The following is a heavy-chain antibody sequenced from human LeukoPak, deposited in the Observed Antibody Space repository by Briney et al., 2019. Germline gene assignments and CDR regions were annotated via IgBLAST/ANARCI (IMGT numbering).Heavy chain of an antibody. CDR1: GYTFTGYY. CDR2: INPNSGGT. Sequence: ASVKVSCKASGYTFTGYYMHWVRQAPGQGLEGMGWINPNSGGTNYAQKFQGWVTMTRDTSISTAYMELSRLRSDDTAVYYCARDQEGKRNWFDPWGQGTLVTVSS. CDR3: ARDQEGKRNWFDP. V-gene: IGHV1-2*04. J-gene: IGHJ5*02.